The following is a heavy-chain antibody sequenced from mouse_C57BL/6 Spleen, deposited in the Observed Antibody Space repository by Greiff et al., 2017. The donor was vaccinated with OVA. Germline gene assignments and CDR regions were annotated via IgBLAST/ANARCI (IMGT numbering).Heavy chain of an antibody. CDR1: GFTFSSYA. V-gene: IGHV5-4*01. J-gene: IGHJ3*01. CDR2: ISDGGSYT. CDR3: ARDSLAYYSNYEFAY. D-gene: IGHD2-5*01. Sequence: EVQRVESGGGLVKPGGSLKLSCAASGFTFSSYAMSWVRQTPEKRLEWVATISDGGSYTYYPDNVKGRFTISRDNAKNNLYLQMSHLMSEDTAMYYCARDSLAYYSNYEFAYWGQGTLVTVSA.